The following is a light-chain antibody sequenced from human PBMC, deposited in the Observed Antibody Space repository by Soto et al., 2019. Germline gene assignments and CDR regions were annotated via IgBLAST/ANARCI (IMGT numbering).Light chain of an antibody. CDR2: DVS. Sequence: QSALTQPASVSGSPGQSITISCTGTSSDIGGYNYVSWYQQHPGKVPKLIIYDVSNRPSGVSNRFSVSKSGNAASLTISGLQAEDEADYYCSSYTSTSTLYVFGTGTKLTVL. J-gene: IGLJ1*01. CDR3: SSYTSTSTLYV. V-gene: IGLV2-14*03. CDR1: SSDIGGYNY.